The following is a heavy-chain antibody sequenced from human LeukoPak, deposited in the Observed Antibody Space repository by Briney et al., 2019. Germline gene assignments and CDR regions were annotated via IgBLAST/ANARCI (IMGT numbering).Heavy chain of an antibody. CDR2: ISYDGSNK. CDR1: GFTLSSYG. J-gene: IGHJ6*02. CDR3: AKFVRATSLYYYYYGMDV. Sequence: GGALRLSCAASGFTLSSYGMHWVRQAPGKGLEWVPVISYDGSNKYSADSVKGGFTISRDNSKNKLYLQITIMRAEDTAAYYCAKFVRATSLYYYYYGMDVWGQGTTVTASS. D-gene: IGHD1-26*01. V-gene: IGHV3-30*18.